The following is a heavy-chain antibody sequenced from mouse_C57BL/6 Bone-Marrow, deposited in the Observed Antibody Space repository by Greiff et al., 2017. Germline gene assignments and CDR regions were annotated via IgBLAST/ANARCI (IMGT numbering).Heavy chain of an antibody. V-gene: IGHV5-6*01. CDR1: GFTFSSYG. J-gene: IGHJ3*01. Sequence: EVQVVESGGDLVKPGGSLKLSCAASGFTFSSYGMSWVRQTPDKRLAWVATISSGGSYTYYPDSVKGRFTISRDNAKNTLYLQMSSLKSEDTAMYYCARRGGQLRRGFAYWGQGTLVTVSA. D-gene: IGHD3-2*02. CDR3: ARRGGQLRRGFAY. CDR2: ISSGGSYT.